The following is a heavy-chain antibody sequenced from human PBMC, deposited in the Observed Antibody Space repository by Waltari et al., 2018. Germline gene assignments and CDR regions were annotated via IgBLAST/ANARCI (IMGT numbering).Heavy chain of an antibody. CDR2: IWYDGSNK. Sequence: QVQLVESGGGVVQPGRSLRLSCAASGFTFSSYGMHWVRQAPGKGLEWVAVIWYDGSNKYYADAVKGRFTISRDNSKNTLYLQMNSLRAEDTAVYYCARDKALEYSSLPLDYWGQGTLVIVSS. CDR3: ARDKALEYSSLPLDY. D-gene: IGHD6-6*01. J-gene: IGHJ4*02. CDR1: GFTFSSYG. V-gene: IGHV3-33*01.